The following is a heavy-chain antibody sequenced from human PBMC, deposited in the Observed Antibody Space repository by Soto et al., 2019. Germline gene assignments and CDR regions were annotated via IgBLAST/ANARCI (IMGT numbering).Heavy chain of an antibody. CDR3: ARMRNILTGYPGRFDY. V-gene: IGHV4-61*08. D-gene: IGHD3-9*01. CDR2: VSHSGSI. Sequence: SETLSLTCTVSGDSVSSNGNYWSWIRQPPGKGLEWIGYVSHSGSISYNPSLKSRVTISVDTSKNQFSLKLSSVTAADTAVYYCARMRNILTGYPGRFDYWGQGTLVTVSS. CDR1: GDSVSSNGNY. J-gene: IGHJ4*02.